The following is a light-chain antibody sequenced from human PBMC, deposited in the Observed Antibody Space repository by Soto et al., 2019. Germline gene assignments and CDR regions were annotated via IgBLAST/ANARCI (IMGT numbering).Light chain of an antibody. CDR3: SSDAGSNNLV. CDR1: SSDAGGYNY. J-gene: IGLJ2*01. CDR2: EVN. Sequence: QPVLTQPPSASGSPGQSVTISCTRTSSDAGGYNYVSWYQHHPGKAPKLVIYEVNKRPSGVPDRFSGSKSGNTASLTVSRLQAEDEADYYCSSDAGSNNLVFGGGTKLTVL. V-gene: IGLV2-8*01.